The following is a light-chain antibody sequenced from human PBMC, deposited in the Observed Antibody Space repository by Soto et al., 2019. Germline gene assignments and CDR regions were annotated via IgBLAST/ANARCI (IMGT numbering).Light chain of an antibody. CDR3: QHYYSTPRT. CDR2: WAS. J-gene: IGKJ1*01. V-gene: IGKV4-1*01. Sequence: DIVMTQPPDSLAVSLGERATINCKSSQSVLYSSNNMNYLAWYQQKPGQPPKLLIYWASTRESGVPDRFSGSGSGTDFTLTISSLQAEDVAVYYCQHYYSTPRTFGQGTKVEMK. CDR1: QSVLYSSNNMNY.